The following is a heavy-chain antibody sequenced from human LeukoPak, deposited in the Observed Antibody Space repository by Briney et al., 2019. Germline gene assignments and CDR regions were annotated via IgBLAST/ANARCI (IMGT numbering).Heavy chain of an antibody. Sequence: TGGSLRLSCAASEFTFSNYAMSWVRQAPGRGLEWVSTISGSGGSTYYADSVKGRFTISRDNSKNTLYLQMNSLRAEDTAVYYCAKDMYYDSSGPVFDYWGLGTLVTVSS. D-gene: IGHD3-22*01. V-gene: IGHV3-23*01. J-gene: IGHJ4*02. CDR1: EFTFSNYA. CDR2: ISGSGGST. CDR3: AKDMYYDSSGPVFDY.